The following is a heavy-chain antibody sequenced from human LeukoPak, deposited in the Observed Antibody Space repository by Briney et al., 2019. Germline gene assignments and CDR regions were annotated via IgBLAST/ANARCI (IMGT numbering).Heavy chain of an antibody. Sequence: SETLSLTCSVSDGSISSGYYYWAWIRQPPGKGPEWIGYMYYSGSTNYNPSLKSRVTISVDMSKNQVSLKLSSVTAADTAVYYCARDRVGQQLVGRKYYYYYMDVWGKGTTVTISS. D-gene: IGHD6-13*01. CDR3: ARDRVGQQLVGRKYYYYYMDV. V-gene: IGHV4-61*01. J-gene: IGHJ6*03. CDR2: MYYSGST. CDR1: DGSISSGYYY.